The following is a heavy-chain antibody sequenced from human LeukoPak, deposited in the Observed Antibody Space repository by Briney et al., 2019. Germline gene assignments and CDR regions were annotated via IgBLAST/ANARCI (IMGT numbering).Heavy chain of an antibody. CDR2: ISGYNGKI. D-gene: IGHD2-2*01. CDR3: ARRFCSSVSCYDDDAFDV. Sequence: ASVKVSCTASGHTFVSYRLSWVRQAPGQGLEWMGWISGYNGKINYAQKFQGRVTMTTDTSTSTAYLELWSLTSEDTAVYYCARRFCSSVSCYDDDAFDVWGQGTLVTVSS. V-gene: IGHV1-18*01. CDR1: GHTFVSYR. J-gene: IGHJ3*01.